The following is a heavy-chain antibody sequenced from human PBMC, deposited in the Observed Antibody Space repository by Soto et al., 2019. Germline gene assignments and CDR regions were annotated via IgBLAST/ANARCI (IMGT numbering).Heavy chain of an antibody. Sequence: QVQLVQSGAEVKKPGASVKVSCKASGYTFTSYGISWVRQAPGQGLEWMGWISAYNGNTNYAQKLQGRVTMTTDTTTSTADMELRSLRSDDRAVYYCARVNGKGDSSWYPYYYYYGMDVWGQGTTVTVSS. D-gene: IGHD6-13*01. CDR3: ARVNGKGDSSWYPYYYYYGMDV. V-gene: IGHV1-18*01. CDR2: ISAYNGNT. CDR1: GYTFTSYG. J-gene: IGHJ6*02.